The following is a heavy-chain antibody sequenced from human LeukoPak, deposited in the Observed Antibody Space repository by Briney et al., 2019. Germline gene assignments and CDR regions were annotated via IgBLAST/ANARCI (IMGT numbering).Heavy chain of an antibody. Sequence: SETLSLTCPVSGGSISSYYWSWIRQPPGKGLEWIGYIYYSGSTNYNPSLKSRVTISVDTSKNQFSLKLSSVTAADTAVYYCARHGVRSMWIPDDAFDIWGQGTMVTVSS. D-gene: IGHD2-8*01. CDR2: IYYSGST. CDR3: ARHGVRSMWIPDDAFDI. V-gene: IGHV4-59*08. CDR1: GGSISSYY. J-gene: IGHJ3*02.